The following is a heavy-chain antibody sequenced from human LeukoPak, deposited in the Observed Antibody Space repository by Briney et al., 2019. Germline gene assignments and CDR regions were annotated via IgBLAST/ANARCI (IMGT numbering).Heavy chain of an antibody. CDR2: INPSGDST. J-gene: IGHJ4*02. CDR3: ARGYYGSGSRTKYFDY. CDR1: GYTFTSYY. D-gene: IGHD3-10*01. V-gene: IGHV1-46*01. Sequence: GASVKVSCKASGYTFTSYYMHWVRQAPGQGLEWMGIINPSGDSTSYAQKFQGRVTMTRDTSTSTVYMELSSLRSEDTAVYYCARGYYGSGSRTKYFDYWGQGTLVTVSS.